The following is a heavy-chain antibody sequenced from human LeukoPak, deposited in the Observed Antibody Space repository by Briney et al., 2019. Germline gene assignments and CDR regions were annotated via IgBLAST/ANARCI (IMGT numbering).Heavy chain of an antibody. CDR3: TRERSSYGYFLID. CDR1: GFTFGDYT. D-gene: IGHD5-18*01. V-gene: IGHV3-49*03. Sequence: PGGSLRLSCSASGFTFGDYTMSWIRQAPGKGLEWVGFIRSKAYGGATEYAASVKGRFTISRDESKSIAYLQMNSLKIEDTAVYFCTRERSSYGYFLIDWGQGTLVTVSS. J-gene: IGHJ4*02. CDR2: IRSKAYGGAT.